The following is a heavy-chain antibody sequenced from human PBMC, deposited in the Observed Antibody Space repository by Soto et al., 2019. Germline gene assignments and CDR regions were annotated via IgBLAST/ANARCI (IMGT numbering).Heavy chain of an antibody. D-gene: IGHD1-7*01. CDR2: ISYDGSNK. V-gene: IGHV3-30-3*01. CDR1: GFTFSSYA. J-gene: IGHJ4*02. Sequence: GGSLSLSCAASGFTFSSYAMHWVRQAPGKGLEWVAVISYDGSNKYYADSVKGRFTISRDNSKNTLYLQMNSLRAEDTAVYYCARDVSYNWNYGNPVHFDYWGQGTLVTVSS. CDR3: ARDVSYNWNYGNPVHFDY.